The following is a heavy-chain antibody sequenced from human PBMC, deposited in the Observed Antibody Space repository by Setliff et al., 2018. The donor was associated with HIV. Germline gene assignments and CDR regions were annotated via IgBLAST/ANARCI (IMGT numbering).Heavy chain of an antibody. D-gene: IGHD1-26*01. CDR3: ARGWELNV. V-gene: IGHV1-18*01. CDR1: GYTFTIYG. Sequence: ASVKVSCKASGYTFTIYGITWVRQAPGQGLEWMGWISGHSDSRKYGQKFDGRVTLTMDTSTNTAYMELMKLTPDDTAVYYCARGWELNVWGQGTPVTVSS. J-gene: IGHJ4*02. CDR2: ISGHSDSR.